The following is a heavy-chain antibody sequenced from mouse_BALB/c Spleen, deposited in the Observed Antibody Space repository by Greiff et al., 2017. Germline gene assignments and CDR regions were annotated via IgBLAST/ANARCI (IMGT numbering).Heavy chain of an antibody. CDR1: GFNIKDYY. J-gene: IGHJ3*01. Sequence: EVQLQQSGAELVRSGASVKLSCTASGFNIKDYYMHWVKQRPEQGLEWIGWIDPENGDTEYAPKFQGKATMTADTSSNTAYLQLSSLTSEDTAVYYCNAWARYDKAYWGQGTLVTVSA. CDR3: NAWARYDKAY. CDR2: IDPENGDT. V-gene: IGHV14-4*02. D-gene: IGHD2-14*01.